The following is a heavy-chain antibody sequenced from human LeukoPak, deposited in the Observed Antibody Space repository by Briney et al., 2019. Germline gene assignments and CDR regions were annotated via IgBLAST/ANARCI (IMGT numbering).Heavy chain of an antibody. V-gene: IGHV3-48*01. D-gene: IGHD3-9*01. CDR2: ISSSSTTI. CDR3: ARETGYIDY. Sequence: PGLSLRLSCTASGFTFSSYSINWVRQAPGKGLEEVSDISSSSTTIKYADSVKGRFTLSRDNAKNSLYLQMDSLSVEDTAVYSCARETGYIDYWGQGTLVTVSS. CDR1: GFTFSSYS. J-gene: IGHJ4*02.